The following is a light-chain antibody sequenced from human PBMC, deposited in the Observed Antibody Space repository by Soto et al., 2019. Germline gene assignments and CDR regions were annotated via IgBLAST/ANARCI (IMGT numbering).Light chain of an antibody. CDR3: CSYTTSNTRQIV. CDR2: DVS. J-gene: IGLJ1*01. V-gene: IGLV2-14*01. CDR1: SRDVGGYNY. Sequence: QSVLTQPASVSGSPGQSITISSTGTSRDVGGYNYVSWYQQHPGKAPKFMIYDVSNRPSGVSNRFSGSKSGNTASLTISGLQAEDEADYYCCSYTTSNTRQIVFGTGTKVTVL.